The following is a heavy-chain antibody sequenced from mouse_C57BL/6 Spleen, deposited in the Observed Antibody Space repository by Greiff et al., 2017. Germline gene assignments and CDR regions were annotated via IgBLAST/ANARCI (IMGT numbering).Heavy chain of an antibody. D-gene: IGHD4-1*01. Sequence: QVQLQQSGAELVRPGASVKLSCTASGYTFTSYNMHWVKQTPRQGLDWIGAIYPGNGDTYYNQKFKGKATLTVDKASSTAYLQLSSLTSEAAAIYICAREGRAGRYFDYWGQGTTLTVSS. J-gene: IGHJ2*01. CDR2: IYPGNGDT. CDR3: AREGRAGRYFDY. V-gene: IGHV1-12*01. CDR1: GYTFTSYN.